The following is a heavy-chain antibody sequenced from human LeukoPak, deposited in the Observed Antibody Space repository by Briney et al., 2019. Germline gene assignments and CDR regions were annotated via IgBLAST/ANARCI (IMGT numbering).Heavy chain of an antibody. J-gene: IGHJ4*02. D-gene: IGHD6-13*01. CDR3: ARRRGSSWYEALDY. Sequence: GESLQISCKVSGYSFTTYWIAWVRQMPGKGLEWMGIIYPGDSDTRYSPSFQGQVTISADKSISTAYLQWSSLKASDTAIYYCARRRGSSWYEALDYWGQGTLVTVSS. CDR1: GYSFTTYW. V-gene: IGHV5-51*01. CDR2: IYPGDSDT.